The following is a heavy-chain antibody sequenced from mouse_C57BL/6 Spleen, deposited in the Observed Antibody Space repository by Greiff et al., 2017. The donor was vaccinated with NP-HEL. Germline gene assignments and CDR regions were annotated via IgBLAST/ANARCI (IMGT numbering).Heavy chain of an antibody. J-gene: IGHJ2*01. Sequence: QVQLKQSGAELVMPGASVKLSCKASGYTFTSYWMHWVKQRPGQGLEWIGEIDPSDSYTNYNQKFKGKSTLTVDKSSSTAYMQLSSLTSEDSAVYYCARWGTSDYWGQGTTLTVSS. CDR3: ARWGTSDY. CDR2: IDPSDSYT. D-gene: IGHD2-14*01. CDR1: GYTFTSYW. V-gene: IGHV1-69*01.